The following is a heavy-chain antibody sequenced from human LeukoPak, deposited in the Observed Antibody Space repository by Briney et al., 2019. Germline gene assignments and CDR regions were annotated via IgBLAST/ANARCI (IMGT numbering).Heavy chain of an antibody. CDR2: IYYSGST. CDR3: ARGVGATYDL. CDR1: GGSISSGDYY. D-gene: IGHD1-26*01. J-gene: IGHJ2*01. V-gene: IGHV4-61*08. Sequence: SETLSLTCTVSGGSISSGDYYWSWIRQPPGKGLEWIGYIYYSGSTNYNPSLKSRVTISVDTSKNQFSLKLSSVTAADTAVYYCARGVGATYDLWGRGTLVTVSS.